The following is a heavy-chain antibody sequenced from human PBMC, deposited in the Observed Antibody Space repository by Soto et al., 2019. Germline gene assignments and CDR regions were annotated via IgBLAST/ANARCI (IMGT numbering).Heavy chain of an antibody. V-gene: IGHV3-33*01. J-gene: IGHJ6*01. CDR2: IWYDGNNK. CDR1: GFTFISYG. Sequence: GGSLRLSCAASGFTFISYGMHWVLQAPGKGLEWVAVIWYDGNNKYYADSVKGRFTISRDNSKNTLYLQMNSLRAEDTAVYYCARDEGLGVNYYYYRMDLWGQGTTVTVSS. D-gene: IGHD3-10*01. CDR3: ARDEGLGVNYYYYRMDL.